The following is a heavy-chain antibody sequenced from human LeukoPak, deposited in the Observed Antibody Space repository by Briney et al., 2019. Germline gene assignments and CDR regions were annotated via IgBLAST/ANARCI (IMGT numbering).Heavy chain of an antibody. CDR3: ARGPDDYGDAFNWFDP. D-gene: IGHD4-17*01. J-gene: IGHJ5*02. CDR1: GGSISSGGYY. Sequence: SETLSLTCTVSGGSISSGGYYWRWIRQHPGKGLEWIGYIYYSGSTYYNPSLKSRVTISVDTSKNQFSLRLSSVTAADTPVYYCARGPDDYGDAFNWFDPWGQGTLVTVSS. V-gene: IGHV4-31*03. CDR2: IYYSGST.